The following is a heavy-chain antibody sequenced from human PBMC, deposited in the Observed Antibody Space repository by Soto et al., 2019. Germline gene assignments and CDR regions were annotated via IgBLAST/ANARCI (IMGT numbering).Heavy chain of an antibody. Sequence: SETLSLTCTVSGGSISSGGYYWSWIRQHPGKGLEWIGYIYYSGSTYYNPSLKSRVTISVDTSKNQFSLKLSSVTAADTAVYYCARDLRCSGGSCYTGRDDAFDIWGQGTMVTV. D-gene: IGHD2-15*01. CDR3: ARDLRCSGGSCYTGRDDAFDI. V-gene: IGHV4-31*03. CDR2: IYYSGST. CDR1: GGSISSGGYY. J-gene: IGHJ3*02.